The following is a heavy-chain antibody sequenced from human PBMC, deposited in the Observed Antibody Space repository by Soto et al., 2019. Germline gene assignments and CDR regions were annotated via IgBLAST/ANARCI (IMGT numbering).Heavy chain of an antibody. CDR2: TYYRSKWYN. D-gene: IGHD2-8*01. J-gene: IGHJ5*02. CDR3: ARADGVGLMVYATMYNWFDP. Sequence: SQTLSLTCAISGDSVSSNSAAWNWIRQSPSRGLEWLGRTYYRSKWYNDYAVSVKSRITINPDTSKNQFSLQLNSVTPEDTAVYYCARADGVGLMVYATMYNWFDPWGRATLVTVSS. V-gene: IGHV6-1*01. CDR1: GDSVSSNSAA.